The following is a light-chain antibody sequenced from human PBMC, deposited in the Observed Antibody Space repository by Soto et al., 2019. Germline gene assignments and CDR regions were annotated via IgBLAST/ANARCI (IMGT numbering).Light chain of an antibody. CDR2: GAS. V-gene: IGKV3-20*01. CDR1: QSVSSSY. CDR3: QQYGSSRKT. J-gene: IGKJ1*01. Sequence: EIVLTHSPGTLSLSPEERATLSCRASQSVSSSYLAWYQQKPGQAPRLLIYGASSRATGIPDRFSGSGSGTDFTLTISRLEPEDFAVYYCQQYGSSRKTFGQGTKVDIK.